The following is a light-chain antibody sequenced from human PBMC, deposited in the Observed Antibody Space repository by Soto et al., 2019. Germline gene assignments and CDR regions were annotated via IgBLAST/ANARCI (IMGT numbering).Light chain of an antibody. CDR2: EVN. CDR3: SSYAGSSNV. CDR1: SSDVGGYNY. V-gene: IGLV2-8*01. J-gene: IGLJ1*01. Sequence: QSVLTQPPSAPGSPGQSVAISCTGTSSDVGGYNYVSWYQQHPGKAPKLMIYEVNKRPSGVPDRFSGSKSGNTASLTVSGLQAEDEADYYCSSYAGSSNVFGTGTKVTAL.